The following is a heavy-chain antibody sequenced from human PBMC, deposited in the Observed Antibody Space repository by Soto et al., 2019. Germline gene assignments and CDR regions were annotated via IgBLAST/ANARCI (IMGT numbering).Heavy chain of an antibody. Sequence: EVQLVESGGGLVQPGGSLRLSCAVSRFTFTSSWMSWVRQAPGKGLEWVANIKQDGNEAYYLDSVKGRFTISRDNAWTSLYLQMNSLSADDTAVYDCAGIQNNGFDPWGQGTMVTVAS. CDR2: IKQDGNEA. CDR3: AGIQNNGFDP. J-gene: IGHJ5*02. D-gene: IGHD1-20*01. V-gene: IGHV3-7*01. CDR1: RFTFTSSW.